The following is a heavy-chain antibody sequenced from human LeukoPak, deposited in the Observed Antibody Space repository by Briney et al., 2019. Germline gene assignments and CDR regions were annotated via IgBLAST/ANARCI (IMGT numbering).Heavy chain of an antibody. CDR2: IIPIFGTA. Sequence: SVKVSCKASGGTFSSYAISWVRQAPGQGLEWMGGIIPIFGTANCAQKLQGRVTITADESMSTAYMELSSLRSEDTAVYYCARAGGSYVAYDYWGQGTLVTVSS. J-gene: IGHJ4*02. V-gene: IGHV1-69*13. D-gene: IGHD1-26*01. CDR3: ARAGGSYVAYDY. CDR1: GGTFSSYA.